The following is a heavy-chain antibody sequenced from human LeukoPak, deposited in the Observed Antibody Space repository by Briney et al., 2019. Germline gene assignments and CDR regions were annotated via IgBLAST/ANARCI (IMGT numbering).Heavy chain of an antibody. CDR2: ISWNSGSI. V-gene: IGHV3-9*01. CDR1: GFTFSSYA. D-gene: IGHD4-17*01. Sequence: PGGSLRLSCAASGFTFSSYAMSWVRQAPGKGLEWVSGISWNSGSIGYADSVKGRFTISRDNAKNSLYLQMNSLRAEDTALYYCAKFRDYGDPQDAFDIWGQGTMVTVSS. CDR3: AKFRDYGDPQDAFDI. J-gene: IGHJ3*02.